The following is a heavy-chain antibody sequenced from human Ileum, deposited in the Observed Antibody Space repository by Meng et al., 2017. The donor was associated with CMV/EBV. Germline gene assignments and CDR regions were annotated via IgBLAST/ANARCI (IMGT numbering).Heavy chain of an antibody. CDR1: SGSVSSYSYY. CDR3: ARINQLLSYGFDI. Sequence: SETLSLTCTVPSGSVSSYSYYWNWIRQPPGKGLEWIGFIYHTGTTSYNPSVKSRVTMSVETSKNQFSLKLSSVTAADTAVYYCARINQLLSYGFDIWGQGALVTVSS. CDR2: IYHTGTT. J-gene: IGHJ3*02. D-gene: IGHD2-2*01. V-gene: IGHV4-61*01.